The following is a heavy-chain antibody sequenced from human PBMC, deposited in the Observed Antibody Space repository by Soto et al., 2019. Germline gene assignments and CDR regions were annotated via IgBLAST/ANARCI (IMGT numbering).Heavy chain of an antibody. D-gene: IGHD7-27*01. CDR1: GFTFDDYT. CDR2: ISWDGGST. CDR3: AKDIRLNGDRNYYYGMDV. J-gene: IGHJ6*02. Sequence: PGGSLRLSCAASGFTFDDYTMHWVRQAPGKGLEWVSLISWDGGSTYYADSVKGRFTISRDNSKNSLYLQMNSLRTEDTALYYCAKDIRLNGDRNYYYGMDVWGHGTTVTVSS. V-gene: IGHV3-43*01.